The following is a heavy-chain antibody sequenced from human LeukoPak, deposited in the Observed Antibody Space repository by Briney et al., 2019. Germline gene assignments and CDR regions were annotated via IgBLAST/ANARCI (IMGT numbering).Heavy chain of an antibody. CDR3: ARRNGRSGARFVDY. J-gene: IGHJ4*02. CDR1: GGSFSGYY. V-gene: IGHV4-34*01. D-gene: IGHD6-19*01. CDR2: INHSGST. Sequence: SETLSLTCAVYGGSFSGYYRSWIRQPPGKGLEWIGEINHSGSTNYNPSLKSRVTISVDTSKNQFSLKLSSVTAADTAVYYCARRNGRSGARFVDYWGQGTLVTVSS.